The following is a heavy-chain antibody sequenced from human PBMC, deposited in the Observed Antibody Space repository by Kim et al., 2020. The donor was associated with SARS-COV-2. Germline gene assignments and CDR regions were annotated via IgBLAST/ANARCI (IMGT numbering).Heavy chain of an antibody. Sequence: GGSLRLSCAASGFTFSSYAMHWVRQAPGKGLEWVAVISYDGSNKYYADSVKGRFTISRDNSKNTLYLQMNSLRAEDTAVYYCASGYSNYGDYWGQGTLVTVSS. CDR3: ASGYSNYGDY. CDR1: GFTFSSYA. J-gene: IGHJ4*02. D-gene: IGHD4-4*01. CDR2: ISYDGSNK. V-gene: IGHV3-30*04.